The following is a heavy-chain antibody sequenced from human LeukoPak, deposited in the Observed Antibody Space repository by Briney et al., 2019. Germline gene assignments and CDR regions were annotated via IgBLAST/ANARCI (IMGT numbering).Heavy chain of an antibody. V-gene: IGHV4-4*07. Sequence: SETLSLTCTVSGGSISSYYWNWIRQPAGEGLEWIGRVYPSGSTNYNPSLKSRVTLSIDTSKNQFSLKLNSVTAADTAVYYCARSVVVVTAVYFDYWGQGTLVTVSS. CDR2: VYPSGST. J-gene: IGHJ4*02. CDR1: GGSISSYY. CDR3: ARSVVVVTAVYFDY. D-gene: IGHD2-21*02.